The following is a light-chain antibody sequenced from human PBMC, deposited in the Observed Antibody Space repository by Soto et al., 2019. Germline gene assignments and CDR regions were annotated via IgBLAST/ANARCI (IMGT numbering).Light chain of an antibody. CDR3: QQSYSTPYT. CDR2: AAS. V-gene: IGKV1-39*01. Sequence: DIQMTKSPSSLSASVGDRVTITVRASQSISSYLNWYQQKPGKAPKLLIYAASSLQSGVPSRFSGSGSGTDFNLTISSLQPEDFATYYCQQSYSTPYTFGQGTKLESK. J-gene: IGKJ2*01. CDR1: QSISSY.